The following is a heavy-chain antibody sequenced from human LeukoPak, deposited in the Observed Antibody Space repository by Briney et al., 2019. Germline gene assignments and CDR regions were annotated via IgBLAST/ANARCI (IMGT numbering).Heavy chain of an antibody. CDR2: ISGFGGST. D-gene: IGHD6-19*01. CDR1: GFTFSNYA. Sequence: GGSLRLSCAASGFTFSNYAMSWVRQAPGKGLEWVSFISGFGGSTYYADSVKGRFTTSRDNSKNTLYLQMNSLRVEDTAVYYCAKLIVVAGSPFDYWGQGTLVTVSS. J-gene: IGHJ4*02. V-gene: IGHV3-23*01. CDR3: AKLIVVAGSPFDY.